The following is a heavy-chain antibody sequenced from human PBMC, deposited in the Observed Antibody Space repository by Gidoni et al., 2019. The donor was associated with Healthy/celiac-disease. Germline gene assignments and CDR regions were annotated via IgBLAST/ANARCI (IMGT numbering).Heavy chain of an antibody. V-gene: IGHV3-33*01. J-gene: IGHJ6*02. CDR2: IWYEGSNK. Sequence: QVQLVESGGGVVQPGRSLRLSCAASGFTFSSYGMHWVRQAPGKGLEWVAGIWYEGSNKYYADSVKGRFTISRDNSKNTLYLQMNSLRAEDTAVYYCARDLCSGGSCYSSYYYYYGMDVWGQGTTVTVSS. D-gene: IGHD2-15*01. CDR3: ARDLCSGGSCYSSYYYYYGMDV. CDR1: GFTFSSYG.